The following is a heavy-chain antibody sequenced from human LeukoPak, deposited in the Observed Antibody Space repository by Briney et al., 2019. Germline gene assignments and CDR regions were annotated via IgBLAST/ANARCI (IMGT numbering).Heavy chain of an antibody. CDR1: GFTVTSNH. D-gene: IGHD6-13*01. CDR3: ARDAIAAAGSYFDY. V-gene: IGHV3-21*01. CDR2: ISSSSSYI. Sequence: GGSLRLSCAASGFTVTSNHMSWVRRAPGKGLEWVSSISSSSSYIYYADSVKGRFTISRDNAKNSLYLQMNSLRAEDTAVYYCARDAIAAAGSYFDYWGQGTLVTVSS. J-gene: IGHJ4*02.